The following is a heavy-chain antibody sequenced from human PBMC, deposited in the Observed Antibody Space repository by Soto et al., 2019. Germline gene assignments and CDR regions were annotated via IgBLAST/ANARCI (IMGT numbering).Heavy chain of an antibody. J-gene: IGHJ3*01. CDR2: INWNGAYS. Sequence: EVQLVESGGNLARPGESLRLSCAASGFKFDDYAFHWVRQVPGKGPEWVSGINWNGAYSGYADSVKGRFTISRDNAGNSVYLQMGSLRPEDTALYYCARVHSSGWYVEPYDAWGQGTMVTVSS. D-gene: IGHD6-19*01. CDR1: GFKFDDYA. CDR3: ARVHSSGWYVEPYDA. V-gene: IGHV3-9*01.